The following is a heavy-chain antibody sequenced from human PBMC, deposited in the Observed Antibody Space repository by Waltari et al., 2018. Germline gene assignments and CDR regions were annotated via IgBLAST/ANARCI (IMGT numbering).Heavy chain of an antibody. V-gene: IGHV4-38-2*01. CDR2: IFHNGLS. J-gene: IGHJ4*02. CDR1: NYSISRGFY. CDR3: ARNNRGAGAFDF. D-gene: IGHD3-10*01. Sequence: QVHLQESGPGLVKPSETLSPTCAVSNYSISRGFYWAWIRQPPGGGLEWIGSIFHNGLSYYNPSLRSRVIMSVDTSKNQLSLRLNSVTATDAAVYSCARNNRGAGAFDFWGQGILVTVSS.